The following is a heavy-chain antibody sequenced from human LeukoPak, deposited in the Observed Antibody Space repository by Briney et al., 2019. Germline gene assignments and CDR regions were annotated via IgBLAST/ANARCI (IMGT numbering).Heavy chain of an antibody. CDR2: MNPNSGNT. J-gene: IGHJ6*03. CDR3: AREGVVPAATTPLGYYYYMDV. CDR1: GYTFTSYD. Sequence: ASVKVSCKASGYTFTSYDINWVRQATGQGLEWMGWMNPNSGNTGYAQKFQGRVTMTRNTSISTAYMELSSLRSEDTAVYYCAREGVVPAATTPLGYYYYMDVWGKGTMVTVSS. V-gene: IGHV1-8*01. D-gene: IGHD2-2*01.